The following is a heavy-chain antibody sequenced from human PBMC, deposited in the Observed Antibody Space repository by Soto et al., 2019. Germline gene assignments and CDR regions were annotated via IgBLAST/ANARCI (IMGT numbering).Heavy chain of an antibody. J-gene: IGHJ4*02. Sequence: EVRLVESGGGLVQPGRSLRLSCAASGFTFNDYTMHWVRQAPGKGLEWVSGISWNSGSIDYADSVKGRFTISRDNAKNSLYLQMNSLRREDTALYYCAKDRGYNRYFDFWGQGTLVTVSS. CDR3: AKDRGYNRYFDF. D-gene: IGHD5-12*01. CDR1: GFTFNDYT. CDR2: ISWNSGSI. V-gene: IGHV3-9*01.